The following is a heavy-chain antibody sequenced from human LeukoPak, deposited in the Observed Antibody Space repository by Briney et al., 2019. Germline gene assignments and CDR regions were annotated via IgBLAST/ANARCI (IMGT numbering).Heavy chain of an antibody. J-gene: IGHJ4*02. Sequence: SETLSLTCTVSGGSISSGGYYWSWIRQHPGQGLEWIGYVYYSGSTYYTPALRSRVTISVDSSENQFSLKLNSVTAADTAVYYCARGLSKYYFDYWGQGSLVTVSS. CDR2: VYYSGST. D-gene: IGHD2-21*02. CDR3: ARGLSKYYFDY. CDR1: GGSISSGGYY. V-gene: IGHV4-31*03.